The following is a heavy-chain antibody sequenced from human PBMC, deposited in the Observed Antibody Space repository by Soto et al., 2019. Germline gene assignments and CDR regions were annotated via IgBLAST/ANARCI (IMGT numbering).Heavy chain of an antibody. CDR3: ARVAEDYYDSSGYRAFDI. CDR1: GGTFSSYA. CDR2: IIPIFGTA. Sequence: SVKVSCKASGGTFSSYAISWVRQAPGQGLEWMGGIIPIFGTANYAQKFQGRVTITADESTSTAYMELSSLRSEDTAVYYCARVAEDYYDSSGYRAFDIWGQGTMVTVSS. V-gene: IGHV1-69*13. J-gene: IGHJ3*02. D-gene: IGHD3-22*01.